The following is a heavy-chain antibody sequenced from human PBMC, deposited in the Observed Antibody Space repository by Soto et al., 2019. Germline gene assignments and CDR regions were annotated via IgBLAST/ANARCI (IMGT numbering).Heavy chain of an antibody. V-gene: IGHV3-23*01. CDR2: IRGSGGST. CDR3: AKDRRYYDSSMVWYFDL. J-gene: IGHJ2*01. Sequence: PGGSLRLSCAASGFTFSSYAMSWVRQAPGKGLEWVSAIRGSGGSTYYADSVKGRFTISRDNSKNTLYLQMNSLRAEDTAVYYCAKDRRYYDSSMVWYFDLWGRGTLVTVSS. D-gene: IGHD3-22*01. CDR1: GFTFSSYA.